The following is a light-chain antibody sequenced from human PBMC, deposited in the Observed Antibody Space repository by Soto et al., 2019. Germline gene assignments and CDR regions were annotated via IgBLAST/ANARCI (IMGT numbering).Light chain of an antibody. J-gene: IGKJ1*01. CDR1: QSIVYSDGHAY. Sequence: DVVMTQSPLSLSVTLGQPASISCWSSQSIVYSDGHAYLNWFHQRPGQSPRRLIYQVSKRDSGVXDXXSGSGSGTDFTLKISRVEAEDVGVYYCMQGTHWPPAFGRGTKVEIK. V-gene: IGKV2-30*01. CDR2: QVS. CDR3: MQGTHWPPA.